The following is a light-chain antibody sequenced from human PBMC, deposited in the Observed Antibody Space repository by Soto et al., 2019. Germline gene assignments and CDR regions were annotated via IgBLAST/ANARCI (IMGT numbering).Light chain of an antibody. J-gene: IGKJ1*01. CDR3: QQYNSYPLT. CDR1: QSISSW. CDR2: DAS. V-gene: IGKV1-5*01. Sequence: DIQMTQSPSTLSASVGDRVTITCRASQSISSWLAWYQQKPGKAPKLLIYDASSLESGVPSRFSGSGSGTEFTLTISSLLPDDSATYYCQQYNSYPLTFGQGTMVEIK.